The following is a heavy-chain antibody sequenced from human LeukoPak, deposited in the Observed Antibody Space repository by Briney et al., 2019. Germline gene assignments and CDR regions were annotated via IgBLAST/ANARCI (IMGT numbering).Heavy chain of an antibody. J-gene: IGHJ5*02. CDR1: GGSISSGGHY. Sequence: PSQTLSLTCTVSGGSISSGGHYWSWIRQPPGKGLEWIGCIYYSGSTYYNPSLKSRVTISVDTSKNQFSLKLNSVTAADTAVYYCARGVERIFGVVNWFDPWGQGTPVTVSS. V-gene: IGHV4-30-4*08. CDR3: ARGVERIFGVVNWFDP. CDR2: IYYSGST. D-gene: IGHD3-3*01.